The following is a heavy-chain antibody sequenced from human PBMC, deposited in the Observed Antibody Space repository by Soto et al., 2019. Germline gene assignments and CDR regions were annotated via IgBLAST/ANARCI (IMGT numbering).Heavy chain of an antibody. J-gene: IGHJ4*02. D-gene: IGHD2-2*01. CDR1: GGSISSSSYY. V-gene: IGHV4-39*01. CDR3: ARHPHKSDAPLDY. Sequence: QLQLQESGPGLVKPSETLSLTCTVSGGSISSSSYYWGWIRQPPGKGLVWIGCIYYSGSTYYNPSLKSRVTISVDTSKNQCSLKLSSVTAADTAVYYCARHPHKSDAPLDYWGQGTLVTVSS. CDR2: IYYSGST.